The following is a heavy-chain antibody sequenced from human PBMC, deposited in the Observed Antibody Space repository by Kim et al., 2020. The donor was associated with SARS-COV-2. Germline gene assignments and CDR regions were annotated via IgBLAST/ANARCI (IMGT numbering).Heavy chain of an antibody. CDR1: GFTFSSYA. CDR2: ISYDGSNK. D-gene: IGHD4-17*01. Sequence: GGSLRLSCAASGFTFSSYAMHWVRQAPGKGLEWVAVISYDGSNKYYADSVKGRFTISRDNSKNTLYLQMNSLRAEDTAVYYCANPGGNDYGERSDYWGQGTLVTVSS. V-gene: IGHV3-30*04. J-gene: IGHJ4*02. CDR3: ANPGGNDYGERSDY.